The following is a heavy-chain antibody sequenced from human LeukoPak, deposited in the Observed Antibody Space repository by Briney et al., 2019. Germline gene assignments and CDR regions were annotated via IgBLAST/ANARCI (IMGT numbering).Heavy chain of an antibody. CDR2: IRGGGGSA. Sequence: GGSLRLSCTASGFTFSAYAMMWVRQAPGKGPEWVSAIRGGGGSAFYADSVKGRFTISRDNSKYTLFLQMSSLRAEDTAVYYCARDPNGDYIGAFDMRGPGTMVTVSS. CDR3: ARDPNGDYIGAFDM. J-gene: IGHJ3*02. CDR1: GFTFSAYA. V-gene: IGHV3-23*01. D-gene: IGHD4-17*01.